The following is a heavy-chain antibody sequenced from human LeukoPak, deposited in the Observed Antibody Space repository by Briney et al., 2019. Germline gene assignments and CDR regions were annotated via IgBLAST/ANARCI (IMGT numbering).Heavy chain of an antibody. CDR2: INPTSGAT. J-gene: IGHJ4*02. CDR1: GYTFTGYY. V-gene: IGHV1-2*02. D-gene: IGHD3-10*01. Sequence: ASVKVSCKASGYTFTGYYVHWLRQAPGQGLEWMGWINPTSGATNYAQKFQGRVTMTRDTSITTAYMELSRLGSDDTAVYYWGRGGGGYGSGTFGDYWGQGTLVTVSS. CDR3: GRGGGGYGSGTFGDY.